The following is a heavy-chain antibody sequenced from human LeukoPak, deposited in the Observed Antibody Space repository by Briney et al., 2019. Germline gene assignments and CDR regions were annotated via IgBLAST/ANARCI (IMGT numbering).Heavy chain of an antibody. J-gene: IGHJ5*02. V-gene: IGHV3-23*01. D-gene: IGHD2-15*01. CDR3: ARDGGEVAATPTFDP. Sequence: PGGSLRLSCAASGFTFSSYAMSWVRQAPGKGLEWGSAISGSGGSTYYADSVTGRFTLSTDNSNTTLYLHMNSLRAEDTAVYYCARDGGEVAATPTFDPWGQGTLVTVSS. CDR2: ISGSGGST. CDR1: GFTFSSYA.